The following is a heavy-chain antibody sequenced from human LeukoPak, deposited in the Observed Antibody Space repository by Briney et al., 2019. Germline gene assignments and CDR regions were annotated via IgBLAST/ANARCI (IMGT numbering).Heavy chain of an antibody. CDR1: GFTFSSYA. Sequence: PGGSLSLSCAASGFTFSSYAMHWVRQAPGKGLEWVAVISYDGSNKYYADSVKGRFTISRDNSKNTLYLQMNSLRAEDTAVYYCARDPVSSGWSLYYFDYWGQGTLVTVSS. CDR3: ARDPVSSGWSLYYFDY. D-gene: IGHD6-19*01. CDR2: ISYDGSNK. V-gene: IGHV3-30*04. J-gene: IGHJ4*02.